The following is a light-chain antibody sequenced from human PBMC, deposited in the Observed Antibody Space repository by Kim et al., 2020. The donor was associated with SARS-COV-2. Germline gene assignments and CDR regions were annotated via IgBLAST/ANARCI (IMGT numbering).Light chain of an antibody. J-gene: IGKJ3*01. CDR3: QQYNNWPPLT. CDR2: GAS. Sequence: PGDTATLSSGARQVVCCNSAWYQQKPGQAPRLVIYGASTRATGVPARFSGSGYGTEFTLTISSLQSEDFAVYSCQQYNNWPPLTFGPGTKVDIK. CDR1: QVVCCN. V-gene: IGKV3-15*01.